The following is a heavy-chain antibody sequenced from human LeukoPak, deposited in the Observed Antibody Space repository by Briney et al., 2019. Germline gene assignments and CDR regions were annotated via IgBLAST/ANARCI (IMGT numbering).Heavy chain of an antibody. V-gene: IGHV3-30*03. CDR2: ISYDGSNK. Sequence: PGRSLRLSCAASGFTFSSYGMHWVRQAPGKGLEWVAVISYDGSNKYYADSVKGRFTISRDNSKNTLYLQMNSLRAEDTAVYYCARDWARIAAQDDAFDIWGQGTMVTVSS. CDR1: GFTFSSYG. CDR3: ARDWARIAAQDDAFDI. D-gene: IGHD6-13*01. J-gene: IGHJ3*02.